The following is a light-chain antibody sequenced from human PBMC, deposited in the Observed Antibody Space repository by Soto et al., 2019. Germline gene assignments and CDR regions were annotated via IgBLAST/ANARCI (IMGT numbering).Light chain of an antibody. Sequence: DIVMPQSPDSLAVFLDYSTRLYXDSGQLLIYSANNMNYLAWYQQKPGQPPKLLIYWASTRESGVPDRLSGSGSGTDFSLTISSLQAEDVATYYCQQYLTTPFTFGQGTRLAIK. CDR3: QQYLTTPFT. V-gene: IGKV4-1*01. CDR1: QLLIYSANNMNY. CDR2: WAS. J-gene: IGKJ5*01.